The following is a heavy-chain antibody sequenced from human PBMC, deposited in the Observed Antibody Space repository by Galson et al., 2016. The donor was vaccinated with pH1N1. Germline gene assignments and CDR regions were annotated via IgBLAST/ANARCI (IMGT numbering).Heavy chain of an antibody. V-gene: IGHV3-7*03. D-gene: IGHD3-3*01. J-gene: IGHJ4*02. CDR2: IKQDGSEK. Sequence: SLRLSCAASGFTFSSYWMSWVRQAPGKGLEWVANIKQDGSEKYYVDSVKGRFTISRDNAKNSLYLQMNSLRAEDTAAYYCARVAPAYYDFWSGYPVADYWGQGTLVTVSS. CDR3: ARVAPAYYDFWSGYPVADY. CDR1: GFTFSSYW.